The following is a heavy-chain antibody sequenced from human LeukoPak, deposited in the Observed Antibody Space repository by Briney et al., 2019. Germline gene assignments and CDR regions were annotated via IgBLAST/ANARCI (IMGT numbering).Heavy chain of an antibody. CDR2: VKQDGSEY. Sequence: AGGSLRLSCAASGFIFSSYWMSWVRQAPGKGLEWVANVKQDGSEYSYVDSVKGRFTISRDNAKNSLYLQMNSLRAEDTAVYYCARDHCSSTSCPYLQQAFGYWGQGTLVTVSS. D-gene: IGHD2-2*01. CDR3: ARDHCSSTSCPYLQQAFGY. J-gene: IGHJ4*02. V-gene: IGHV3-7*01. CDR1: GFIFSSYW.